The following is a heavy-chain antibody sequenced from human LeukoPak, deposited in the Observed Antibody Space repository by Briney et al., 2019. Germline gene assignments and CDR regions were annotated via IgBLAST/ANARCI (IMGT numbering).Heavy chain of an antibody. Sequence: GRSLRLSCAASGFTFSSYGMHWVRQAPGKGLEWVAVIWYDGSNKYYADSVKGRFTISRDNSKNTLYLQMNSLRAEGTAVYYCARASHSGSDAFDIWGQGTMVTVSS. CDR1: GFTFSSYG. CDR2: IWYDGSNK. CDR3: ARASHSGSDAFDI. J-gene: IGHJ3*02. V-gene: IGHV3-33*01. D-gene: IGHD1-26*01.